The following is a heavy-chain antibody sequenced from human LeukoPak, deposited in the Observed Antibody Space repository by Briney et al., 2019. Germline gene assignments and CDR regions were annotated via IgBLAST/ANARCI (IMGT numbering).Heavy chain of an antibody. D-gene: IGHD4-23*01. Sequence: PGGSLRLSCAASGFTFSSYWMSWVRQAPGKGLEWVANIKQDGSEKYYVDSVKGRSTISRDNAKNSLYLQMNSLRAEDTAVYYCARLGKTHYFDYWGQGTLVTVSS. V-gene: IGHV3-7*01. CDR3: ARLGKTHYFDY. CDR1: GFTFSSYW. CDR2: IKQDGSEK. J-gene: IGHJ4*02.